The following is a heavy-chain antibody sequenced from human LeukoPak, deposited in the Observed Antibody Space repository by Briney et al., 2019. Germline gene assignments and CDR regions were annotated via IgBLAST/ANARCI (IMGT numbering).Heavy chain of an antibody. D-gene: IGHD6-25*01. Sequence: SETLSLTRSVSGGSIRSSNSFWGWIRQPPGERLEWIATIYYNGNTYYNPSLQSRVTISVDTSTNQFSLKLNSVIAADPAVYYCARATAAPSSYFFDHWGQGTLVTVSS. CDR3: ARATAAPSSYFFDH. V-gene: IGHV4-39*07. J-gene: IGHJ4*02. CDR2: IYYNGNT. CDR1: GGSIRSSNSF.